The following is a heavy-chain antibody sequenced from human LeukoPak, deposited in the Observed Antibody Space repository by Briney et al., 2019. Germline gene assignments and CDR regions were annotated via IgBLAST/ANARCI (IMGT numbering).Heavy chain of an antibody. Sequence: PSETLSLTCTVSGDSISRYYWSWIRQPAGKGLEWIGRFYTIGSTNYNPSLKSRVTISIDTSKNQFSLKLTSVTAADTAVYYCARDLVTVTKGFDIWGQGTMVSVSS. J-gene: IGHJ3*02. D-gene: IGHD4-17*01. V-gene: IGHV4-4*07. CDR2: FYTIGST. CDR3: ARDLVTVTKGFDI. CDR1: GDSISRYY.